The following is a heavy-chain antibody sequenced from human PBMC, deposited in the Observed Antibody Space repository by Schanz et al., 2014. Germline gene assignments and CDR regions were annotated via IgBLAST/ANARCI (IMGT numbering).Heavy chain of an antibody. J-gene: IGHJ3*02. D-gene: IGHD3-16*02. CDR3: TRSYYDFSWGSYRFRAFDI. V-gene: IGHV3-NL1*01. Sequence: QVQLVESGGGVVQPGRSLRLSCAASGFTFSSYGMHWVRQAPGKGLEWVSAISGSGGSTYYADSVKGRFTISRDNAKKTLSLQMISLRAEDTAIYFCTRSYYDFSWGSYRFRAFDIWGQGTTXIVSS. CDR2: ISGSGGST. CDR1: GFTFSSYG.